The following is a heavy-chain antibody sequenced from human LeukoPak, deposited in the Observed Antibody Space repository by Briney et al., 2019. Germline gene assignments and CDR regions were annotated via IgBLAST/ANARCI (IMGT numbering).Heavy chain of an antibody. CDR2: INPSGGST. J-gene: IGHJ6*02. Sequence: ASVKVSCKASGYTFTSYYMHWVRQAPGQGLEWVGIINPSGGSTSYAQKFQCRVTMTRDMSTSTVYMELGSLRSEDTAVYYCARDREVVTFYYGMDVWGQGTTVTVSS. V-gene: IGHV1-46*01. CDR1: GYTFTSYY. D-gene: IGHD4-23*01. CDR3: ARDREVVTFYYGMDV.